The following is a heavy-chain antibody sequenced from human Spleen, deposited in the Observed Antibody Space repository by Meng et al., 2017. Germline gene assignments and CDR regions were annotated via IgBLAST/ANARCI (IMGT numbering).Heavy chain of an antibody. D-gene: IGHD3-10*01. V-gene: IGHV1-2*06. Sequence: ASVKVSCKASGYTFPDYYLHWVRRAPGQGLEWMGRINPKSGDTHYAQKFQGRVTMTGDTSISTAYMELSRLRSDDTAVYYCARSLDMGGGYYYGMDVWGQGTTVTVSS. CDR2: INPKSGDT. J-gene: IGHJ6*02. CDR3: ARSLDMGGGYYYGMDV. CDR1: GYTFPDYY.